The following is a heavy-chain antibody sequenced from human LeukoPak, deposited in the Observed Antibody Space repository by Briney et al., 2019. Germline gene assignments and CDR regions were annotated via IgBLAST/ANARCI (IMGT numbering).Heavy chain of an antibody. CDR2: IYYSGST. Sequence: SETLSLTCTVSGGSISSYYWSWIRQPPGKGLEWIGYIYYSGSTNYNPSLKSRVTISVDTSKNRFSLRLSSVTAADTAVYYCARRAVPSGAFDIWGQGTMVTVSS. CDR3: ARRAVPSGAFDI. J-gene: IGHJ3*02. V-gene: IGHV4-59*01. CDR1: GGSISSYY. D-gene: IGHD1-1*01.